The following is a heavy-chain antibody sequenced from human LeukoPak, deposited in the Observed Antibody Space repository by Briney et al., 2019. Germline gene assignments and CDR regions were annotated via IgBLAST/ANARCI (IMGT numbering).Heavy chain of an antibody. D-gene: IGHD6-19*01. CDR3: ARHTIAVAAGRKRFDY. CDR2: INHSGST. V-gene: IGHV4-38-2*02. Sequence: SETLSLTCTVSGYSISSGYYWGWIRQPPGKGLEWIGEINHSGSTNYNPSLKSRVTISVDTSKNQFSLKLSSVAAADTAVYYCARHTIAVAAGRKRFDYWGQGTLVTVSS. J-gene: IGHJ4*02. CDR1: GYSISSGYY.